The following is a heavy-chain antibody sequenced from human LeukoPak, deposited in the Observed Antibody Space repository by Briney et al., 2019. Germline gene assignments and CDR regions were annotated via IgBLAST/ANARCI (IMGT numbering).Heavy chain of an antibody. J-gene: IGHJ4*02. CDR2: VQTKANSYAT. V-gene: IGHV3-73*01. CDR3: TTYISGHY. CDR1: GXTFSGSD. Sequence: GGSLRLSCAASGXTFSGSDIHWVRQASGKGLEWVGRVQTKANSYATAYAASLKGRFTISRDDSINTASLQMNSLRTDDTAVYYCTTYISGHYWGQGTLVTVSS. D-gene: IGHD1-20*01.